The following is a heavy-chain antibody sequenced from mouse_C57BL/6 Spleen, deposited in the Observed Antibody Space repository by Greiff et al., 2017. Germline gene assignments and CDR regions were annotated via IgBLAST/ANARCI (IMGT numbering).Heavy chain of an antibody. Sequence: VQLQQPGAELVRPGSSVKLSCKASGYTFTIYWMDWVKQRPGQGLEWIGNIYPSDSETHYNQKFKDKATLTVDKSSSTAYMQLSSLTSEDSAVYYCARSYDYDEAPFAYWGQGTLVTVSA. CDR1: GYTFTIYW. V-gene: IGHV1-61*01. D-gene: IGHD2-4*01. CDR2: IYPSDSET. J-gene: IGHJ3*01. CDR3: ARSYDYDEAPFAY.